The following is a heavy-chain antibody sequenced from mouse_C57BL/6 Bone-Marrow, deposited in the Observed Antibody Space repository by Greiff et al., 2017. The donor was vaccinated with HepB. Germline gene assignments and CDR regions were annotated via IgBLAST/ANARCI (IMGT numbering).Heavy chain of an antibody. J-gene: IGHJ2*01. CDR1: GFTFSSYG. CDR3: ARHDYYGSSYPCDY. Sequence: EVKLVESGGDLVKPGGSLKLSCAASGFTFSSYGMSWVRQTPDKRLEWVATISSGGSYTYYPYSVKGRFTISRDNAKNTLYLHMSSLKSEDTAMYYCARHDYYGSSYPCDYWGQGTTLTVSS. D-gene: IGHD1-1*01. CDR2: ISSGGSYT. V-gene: IGHV5-6*02.